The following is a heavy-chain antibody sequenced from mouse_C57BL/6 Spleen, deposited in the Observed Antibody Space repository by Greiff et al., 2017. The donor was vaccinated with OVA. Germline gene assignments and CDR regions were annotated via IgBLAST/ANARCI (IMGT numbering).Heavy chain of an antibody. Sequence: VQLKESGAELVKPGASVKLSCTASGFNIKDYYMHWVKQRTEQGLEWIGRIDPEDGETKYAPTFQGKATITADTSSNTAYLQLSSLTSEDTAVYYCAPHYYGSSSWFAYWGQGTLVTVSA. V-gene: IGHV14-2*01. CDR2: IDPEDGET. CDR3: APHYYGSSSWFAY. D-gene: IGHD1-1*01. CDR1: GFNIKDYY. J-gene: IGHJ3*01.